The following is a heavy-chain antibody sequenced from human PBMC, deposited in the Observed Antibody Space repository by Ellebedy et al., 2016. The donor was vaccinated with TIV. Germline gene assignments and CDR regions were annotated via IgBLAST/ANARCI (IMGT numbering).Heavy chain of an antibody. CDR2: ISGSGGST. D-gene: IGHD3-10*01. Sequence: GGSLRLSCAASGFTFSSYAMSWVRQAPGKGLEWVSAISGSGGSTYYADSVKGRFAISRDNANNSLYLQMNSLRPEDTALYYCAKSAIVVRGLIPTCLDYWGQGTLVTVSS. CDR1: GFTFSSYA. J-gene: IGHJ4*02. CDR3: AKSAIVVRGLIPTCLDY. V-gene: IGHV3-23*01.